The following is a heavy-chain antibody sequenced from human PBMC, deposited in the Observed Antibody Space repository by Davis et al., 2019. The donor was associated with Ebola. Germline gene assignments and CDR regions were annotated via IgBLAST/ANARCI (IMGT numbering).Heavy chain of an antibody. CDR2: IKSKISGGTI. D-gene: IGHD1-20*01. V-gene: IGHV3-15*05. CDR3: ISRGLVSVTDEAFDI. CDR1: GFTFTTAW. J-gene: IGHJ3*02. Sequence: GESLKISCAASGFTFTTAWMSWVRQAPGKGLEWVGRIKSKISGGTINYAAPVKGRFTISRDDSKNTLYLEMSSLENDDTGMYYCISRGLVSVTDEAFDIWGQGTVVTVSS.